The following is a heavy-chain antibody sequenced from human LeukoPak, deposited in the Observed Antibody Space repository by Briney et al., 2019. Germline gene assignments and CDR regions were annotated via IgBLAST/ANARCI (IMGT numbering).Heavy chain of an antibody. CDR2: INPSSGGA. Sequence: ASVKVSCKASGYTFTGYYLHWARQAPGQGLEWMGWINPSSGGAKYAQNSQGRVIITTDTSISTAYMELSSLRSDDTAVYYCARSSPPTYYHFYYYMDVWGKGSTVTVSS. D-gene: IGHD6-13*01. CDR3: ARSSPPTYYHFYYYMDV. CDR1: GYTFTGYY. V-gene: IGHV1-2*02. J-gene: IGHJ6*03.